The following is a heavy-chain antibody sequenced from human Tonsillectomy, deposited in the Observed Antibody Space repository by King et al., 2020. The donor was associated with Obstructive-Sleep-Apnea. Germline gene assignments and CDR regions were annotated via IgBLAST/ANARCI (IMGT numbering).Heavy chain of an antibody. Sequence: VQLQESGPGLVKPSETLSLTCTVSGGSISNYYWNCIRQPPGKGLEWIWDIYYSWSTNYNPSLKSRVTISVDTSKNQFSLILSSVTAADTAVYHCSRQWGNNYGSDYWGQGILVTVPS. D-gene: IGHD3-10*01. CDR2: IYYSWST. J-gene: IGHJ4*02. V-gene: IGHV4-59*08. CDR3: SRQWGNNYGSDY. CDR1: GGSISNYY.